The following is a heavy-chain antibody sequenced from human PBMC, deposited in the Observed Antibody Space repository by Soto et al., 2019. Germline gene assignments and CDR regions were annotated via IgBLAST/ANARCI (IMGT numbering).Heavy chain of an antibody. CDR2: IGSSSSYI. CDR3: ARGLYSSSWSIDY. CDR1: GFTFSSYS. D-gene: IGHD6-13*01. J-gene: IGHJ4*02. Sequence: GGSLRLSCAASGFTFSSYSMNWVRQAPGKGLEWVSSIGSSSSYIYYADSVKGRFTISRDNAKNSLYLQMNSLRAEDTAVYYCARGLYSSSWSIDYWGQGTLVTVSS. V-gene: IGHV3-21*01.